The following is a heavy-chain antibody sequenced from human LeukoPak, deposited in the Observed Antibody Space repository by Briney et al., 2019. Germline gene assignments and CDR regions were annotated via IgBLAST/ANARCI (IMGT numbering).Heavy chain of an antibody. V-gene: IGHV3-15*01. CDR1: GFTFSNAW. D-gene: IGHD2-2*01. CDR2: IKSKTDGGTT. J-gene: IGHJ4*02. Sequence: GGSLRLSCAASGFTFSNAWMSWVRQAPGKGLEWDGRIKSKTDGGTTDYAAPVKGRFTISRDDSKNTLYLQMNSLKTEDTAVYYCTTDWYCSSTSCYGMGYFDYWGQGTLVTVSS. CDR3: TTDWYCSSTSCYGMGYFDY.